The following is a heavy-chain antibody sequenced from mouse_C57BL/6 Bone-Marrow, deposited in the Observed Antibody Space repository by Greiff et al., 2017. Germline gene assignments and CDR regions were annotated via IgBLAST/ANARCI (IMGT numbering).Heavy chain of an antibody. CDR3: ARSSAMDY. CDR2: IDPEDGET. V-gene: IGHV14-2*01. CDR1: GFNIKDYY. J-gene: IGHJ4*01. Sequence: EVKLMESGAELVKPGASVKLSCTASGFNIKDYYMHWVKQRTEQGLEWIGRIDPEDGETKYAPKFPGKATITADTSSNTAYLQLSSLTSEDTAVYYCARSSAMDYWGQGTSVTVSS.